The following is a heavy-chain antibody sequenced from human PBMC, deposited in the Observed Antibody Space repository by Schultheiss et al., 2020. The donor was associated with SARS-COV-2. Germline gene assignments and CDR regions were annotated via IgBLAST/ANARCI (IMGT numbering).Heavy chain of an antibody. CDR2: INPNSGGT. CDR3: ARDQSSRSPFDY. J-gene: IGHJ4*02. V-gene: IGHV1-2*02. D-gene: IGHD2-15*01. CDR1: GYTFTGYY. Sequence: ASVKVSCKASGYTFTGYYMHWVRQAPGQGLEWMGWINPNSGGTNYAQKFQGRVTMTRDTSISTAYMELSRLRSDDTAVYYCARDQSSRSPFDYWGQGTLVTVSS.